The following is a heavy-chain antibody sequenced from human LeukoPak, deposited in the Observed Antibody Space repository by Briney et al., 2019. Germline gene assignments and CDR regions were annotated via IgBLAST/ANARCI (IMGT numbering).Heavy chain of an antibody. CDR3: ARGGAHMITFGGVIVIGWFDP. D-gene: IGHD3-16*02. Sequence: GGSLRLPCAAFGLTLGNNPMHWVRQAPGQGLEWVAVVTPDGNDKREADSVKGRFAISRDNVKNTLYLQMSSLRSDDTAVYHCARGGAHMITFGGVIVIGWFDPWGQGTLVTVSS. CDR1: GLTLGNNP. V-gene: IGHV3-30*09. CDR2: VTPDGNDK. J-gene: IGHJ5*02.